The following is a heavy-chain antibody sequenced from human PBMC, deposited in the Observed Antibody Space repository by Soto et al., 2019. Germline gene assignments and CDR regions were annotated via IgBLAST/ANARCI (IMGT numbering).Heavy chain of an antibody. CDR3: ARAPPPISYGTGEGESEYYLDS. CDR2: VYYSGRT. V-gene: IGHV4-59*01. J-gene: IGHJ4*02. Sequence: QVQLQEPGPGLAKPSETLSLTCSGSGGSIGSYRWGWVRQPPGKGLEWIGYVYYSGRTNYNPSLTSRVTRSVDSSKNQFSLKLASVTAADTAVYYFARAPPPISYGTGEGESEYYLDSWGQGTLVTVSS. CDR1: GGSIGSYR. D-gene: IGHD3-10*01.